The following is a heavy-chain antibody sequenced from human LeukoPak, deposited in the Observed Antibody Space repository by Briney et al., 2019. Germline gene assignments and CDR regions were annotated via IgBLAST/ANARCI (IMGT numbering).Heavy chain of an antibody. J-gene: IGHJ4*02. CDR1: GGSISSSSYY. CDR3: ARQGYGSGSYFFGY. D-gene: IGHD3-10*01. CDR2: IYYSGST. Sequence: NTSETLSLTCTVSGGSISSSSYYWSWIRQPPGKRLEWIGSIYYSGSTYYNPSLKSRVTISVDTSKNQFSLKLSSVTAADTAVYYCARQGYGSGSYFFGYWGQGTLVTVSS. V-gene: IGHV4-39*01.